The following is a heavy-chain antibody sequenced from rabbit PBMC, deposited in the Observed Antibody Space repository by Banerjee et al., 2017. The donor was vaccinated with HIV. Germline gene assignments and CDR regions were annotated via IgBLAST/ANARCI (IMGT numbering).Heavy chain of an antibody. CDR1: GFSFSSSYC. J-gene: IGHJ6*01. D-gene: IGHD4-2*01. V-gene: IGHV1S40*01. CDR3: ARGGMVVDLKL. CDR2: IYADGGST. Sequence: QSLEESGGDLVKPGASLTLTCTASGFSFSSSYCMCWARQAPGKGLEWIGCIYADGGSTHYASWAKGRFTISKTSSTTVTLQMTSLTAADTATYFCARGGMVVDLKLWGPGTLVTVS.